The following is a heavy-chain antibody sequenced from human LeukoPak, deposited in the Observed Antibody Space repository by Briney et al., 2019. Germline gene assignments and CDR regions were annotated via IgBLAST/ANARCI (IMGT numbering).Heavy chain of an antibody. Sequence: PSETLSLTCTVSSRSISSSSSSWAWIRQPPGKGLEWIGSIYYSGSTYYNPSLKSRVTISVDTSKNQFSLKLSSVTASDTALYYCRRGGGEYRSGWLYYFYYWRQGTLVTVSS. CDR3: RRGGGEYRSGWLYYFYY. CDR1: SRSISSSSSS. CDR2: IYYSGST. D-gene: IGHD6-19*01. J-gene: IGHJ4*02. V-gene: IGHV4-39*01.